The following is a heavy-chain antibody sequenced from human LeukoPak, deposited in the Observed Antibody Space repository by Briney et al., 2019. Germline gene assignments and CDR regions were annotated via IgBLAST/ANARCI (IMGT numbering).Heavy chain of an antibody. CDR1: GGTFSSDA. Sequence: GASVKVSCKASGGTFSSDAISWVRQAPGQGLEWMGGIIPIFGTANYAQMFQGRVMITADKSTSTAYMELSSLRSEDTAVYYCARGPGSGSYFFDYWGQGTLVTVSS. CDR2: IIPIFGTA. CDR3: ARGPGSGSYFFDY. J-gene: IGHJ4*02. D-gene: IGHD3-10*01. V-gene: IGHV1-69*06.